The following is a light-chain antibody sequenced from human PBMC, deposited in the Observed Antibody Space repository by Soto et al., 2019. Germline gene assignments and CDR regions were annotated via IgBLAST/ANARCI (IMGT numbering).Light chain of an antibody. J-gene: IGKJ1*01. CDR3: QQYHSYWT. CDR2: DAS. V-gene: IGKV1-33*01. CDR1: QGISNY. Sequence: DIQMTQSPSSLSASVGDRVTITCQASQGISNYLNWYQQKPGKAPKLLIYDASNLETGVPSRFSGGGSGTDFTLTISSLQTDDFSTYYCQQYHSYWTFGQGTKVDIK.